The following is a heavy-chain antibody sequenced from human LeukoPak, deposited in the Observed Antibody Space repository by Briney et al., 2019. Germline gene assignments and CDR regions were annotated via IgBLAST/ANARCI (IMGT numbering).Heavy chain of an antibody. D-gene: IGHD3-16*01. J-gene: IGHJ4*02. V-gene: IGHV3-23*01. Sequence: SVKGRFTITRDNSKTTVYLHMNSLRAEDTAVYYCARGGKTYYFDYWGQGTLVTVSS. CDR3: ARGGKTYYFDY.